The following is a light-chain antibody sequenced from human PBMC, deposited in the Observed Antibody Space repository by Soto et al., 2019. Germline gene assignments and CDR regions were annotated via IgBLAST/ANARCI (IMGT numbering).Light chain of an antibody. CDR2: EVS. CDR3: QSYDSSLSGYV. V-gene: IGLV2-14*01. CDR1: SSDVGGYNY. Sequence: QSVLTQPASVSGSPGQSITISCTGTSSDVGGYNYVSWYQQQSGKAPKLMIHEVSNRPSGVSSRFSGSKSGNTASLTISGLQAEDEGDYYRQSYDSSLSGYVFGTGTKVTVL. J-gene: IGLJ1*01.